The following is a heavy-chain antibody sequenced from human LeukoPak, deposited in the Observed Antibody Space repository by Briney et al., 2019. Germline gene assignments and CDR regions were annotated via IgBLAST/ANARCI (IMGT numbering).Heavy chain of an antibody. J-gene: IGHJ5*02. CDR2: TSSNGGST. Sequence: PGGSLRLSCAASGFTFSSYAMHWVRQAPGKGLEYVSATSSNGGSTYYANSVKGRFTISRDNSKNTLYLQMGSLRAEDTAVYYCARDFSSSSGNWFDPWGQGTLVTVSS. V-gene: IGHV3-64*01. CDR1: GFTFSSYA. CDR3: ARDFSSSSGNWFDP. D-gene: IGHD6-6*01.